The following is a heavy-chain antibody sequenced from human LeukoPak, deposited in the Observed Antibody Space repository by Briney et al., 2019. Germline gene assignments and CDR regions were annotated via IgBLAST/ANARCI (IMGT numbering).Heavy chain of an antibody. V-gene: IGHV1-18*04. Sequence: GASVKVSCKASGYTFTSYGISWVRQAPGQGLEWMGWISAYNGNTNYAQKLQGRVTMTTDTSTSTAYMELRSLRSDDTAVYYCAREGFDCSSTSCPSGRYLDWSLHWYFDLWGRGTLVTVSS. CDR1: GYTFTSYG. CDR3: AREGFDCSSTSCPSGRYLDWSLHWYFDL. CDR2: ISAYNGNT. D-gene: IGHD2-2*01. J-gene: IGHJ2*01.